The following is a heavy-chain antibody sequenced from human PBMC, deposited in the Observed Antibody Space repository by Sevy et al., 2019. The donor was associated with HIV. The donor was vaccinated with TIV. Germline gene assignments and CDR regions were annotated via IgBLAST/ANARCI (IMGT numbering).Heavy chain of an antibody. J-gene: IGHJ4*02. Sequence: SETLSLTCAVSGYSISSGYYWGWIRQPPGKGLEWIGSIYHSGSTYYNPSLKSRVTISVDTSKNQFSLKLSSVTAADTAVYYCARDRGIAAALYWGQGTLVTVSS. CDR2: IYHSGST. D-gene: IGHD6-13*01. V-gene: IGHV4-38-2*02. CDR1: GYSISSGYY. CDR3: ARDRGIAAALY.